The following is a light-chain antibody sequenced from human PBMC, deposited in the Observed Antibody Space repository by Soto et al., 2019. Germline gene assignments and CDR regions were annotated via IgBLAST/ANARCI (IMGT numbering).Light chain of an antibody. CDR3: QQYNSYRLT. CDR2: DAS. V-gene: IGKV1-5*01. CDR1: QRISSW. Sequence: DIQMTQSPSPLSASVGDRVTITCRASQRISSWLAWYQQKPGKAPKLLIYDASSLESGVPSRFSGSGSGTEFTLTISSLQPDDFATYYCQQYNSYRLTFGGGTKVDIK. J-gene: IGKJ4*01.